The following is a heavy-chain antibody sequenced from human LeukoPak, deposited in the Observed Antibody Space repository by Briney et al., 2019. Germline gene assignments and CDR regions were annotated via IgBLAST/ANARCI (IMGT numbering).Heavy chain of an antibody. CDR3: ARDLSDYYGSGSYRPIDAFDI. CDR1: GGSISSGSYY. D-gene: IGHD3-10*01. Sequence: PSETLSLTCTVSGGSISSGSYYWGWIRQPPGKELEWIGNILYGGSTYYNPSLKSRVTISVDTSKNQFSLKLSSVTAADTAVYYCARDLSDYYGSGSYRPIDAFDIWGQGTMVTVSS. CDR2: ILYGGST. V-gene: IGHV4-39*02. J-gene: IGHJ3*02.